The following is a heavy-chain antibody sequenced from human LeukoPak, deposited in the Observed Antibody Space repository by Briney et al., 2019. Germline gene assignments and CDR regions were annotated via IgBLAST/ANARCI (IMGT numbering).Heavy chain of an antibody. V-gene: IGHV4-34*01. CDR3: ARAYYDILTGYYAGDYFDY. J-gene: IGHJ4*02. D-gene: IGHD3-9*01. Sequence: SETLSLTCAVYGGSFSGYYWSWIRQPPGKGLEWIGEINHSGSTNYNPSLKSRVTISVDTSKNQFSLKLSSVTAADTAVYYCARAYYDILTGYYAGDYFDYWGQGTLVTVSS. CDR2: INHSGST. CDR1: GGSFSGYY.